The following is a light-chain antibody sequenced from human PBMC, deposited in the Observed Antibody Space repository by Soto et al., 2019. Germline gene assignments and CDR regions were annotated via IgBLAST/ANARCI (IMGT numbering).Light chain of an antibody. Sequence: DIQMTHSPSSVSASVGDIVTITCRSSEDISTWLAWYQQKPGKAPKLLIFGASNLHIGVPSRFSGSGSGTEFTFTISNLQPEDFATYYCQQSYFILGTFGRGTKVDIK. J-gene: IGKJ1*01. CDR1: EDISTW. CDR3: QQSYFILGT. V-gene: IGKV1-12*01. CDR2: GAS.